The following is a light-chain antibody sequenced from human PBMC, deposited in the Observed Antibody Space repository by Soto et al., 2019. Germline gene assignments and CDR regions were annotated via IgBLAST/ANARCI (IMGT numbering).Light chain of an antibody. J-gene: IGKJ3*01. Sequence: DIQLTQSPSTLSASVGDRVTVTCRVSQSISSWLAWYQQKPGKAPKLLIYDASSLESGVPSRFSGSGSGTEFTLTISSLQPGDFATYYCQQYHSYSPFTFGPGTKVDI. CDR3: QQYHSYSPFT. V-gene: IGKV1-5*01. CDR1: QSISSW. CDR2: DAS.